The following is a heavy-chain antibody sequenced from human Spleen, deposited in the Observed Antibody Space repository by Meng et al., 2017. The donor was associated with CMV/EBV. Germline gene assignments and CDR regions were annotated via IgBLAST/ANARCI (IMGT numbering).Heavy chain of an antibody. CDR2: IGTSDSIM. CDR1: GFTVSSNY. J-gene: IGHJ4*02. D-gene: IGHD1-26*01. V-gene: IGHV3-11*04. Sequence: GGSLRLSCAASGFTVSSNYMSWVRQAPGKGLEWVSYIGTSDSIMYYADSVRGRFTISRDNAKTSVYLQMNSLRDEDTAVYYCAKGGIVGGGIYFDFWGQGTPVTVSS. CDR3: AKGGIVGGGIYFDF.